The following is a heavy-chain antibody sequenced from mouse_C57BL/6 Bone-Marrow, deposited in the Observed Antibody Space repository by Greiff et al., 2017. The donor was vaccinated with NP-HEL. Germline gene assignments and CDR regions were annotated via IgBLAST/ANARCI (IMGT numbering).Heavy chain of an antibody. CDR2: ISDGGSYT. Sequence: EVNVVESGGGLVKPGGSLKLSCAASGFTFSSYAMSWVRQTPEKRLEWVATISDGGSYTYYPDNVKGRFTISRDNAKNNLYLQMSHLKSEDTAMYYCARGYYYGSRGDWGQGTLVTVSA. CDR1: GFTFSSYA. V-gene: IGHV5-4*03. D-gene: IGHD1-1*01. CDR3: ARGYYYGSRGD. J-gene: IGHJ3*01.